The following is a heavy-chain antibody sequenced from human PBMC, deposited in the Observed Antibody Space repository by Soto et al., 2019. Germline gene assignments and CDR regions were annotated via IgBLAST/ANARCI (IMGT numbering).Heavy chain of an antibody. Sequence: GSLRLSCAASGFTFSSYSMNWVRQAPGKGLEWVSSISSSSYIYYADSVKGRFTISRDNAKNSLYLQMNSLRAEDTAVYYCATSRAYYYGSGAPDAFDIWGQGTMVTVSS. D-gene: IGHD3-10*01. CDR2: ISSSSYI. CDR3: ATSRAYYYGSGAPDAFDI. CDR1: GFTFSSYS. J-gene: IGHJ3*02. V-gene: IGHV3-21*01.